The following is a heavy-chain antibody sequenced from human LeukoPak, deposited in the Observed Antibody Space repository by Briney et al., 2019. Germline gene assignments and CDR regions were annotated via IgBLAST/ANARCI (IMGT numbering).Heavy chain of an antibody. CDR1: GFTYTSHV. CDR2: ISMNVQTT. Sequence: GGSLRLSCSASGFTYTSHVMHWVRQAPGKGLQYVSGISMNVQTTYYAGSVKGRFTISRDSSKNTVYLQMNSLTAEDTAVYYCVREGLERRTNFDYWGQGTLV. D-gene: IGHD1-1*01. CDR3: VREGLERRTNFDY. V-gene: IGHV3-64D*06. J-gene: IGHJ4*02.